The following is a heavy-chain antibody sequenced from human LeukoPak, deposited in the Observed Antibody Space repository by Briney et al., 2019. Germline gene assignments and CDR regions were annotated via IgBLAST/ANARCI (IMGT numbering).Heavy chain of an antibody. V-gene: IGHV1-69*13. D-gene: IGHD6-13*01. CDR2: IIPIFGTA. CDR1: GGTFSSYA. Sequence: SVKVSCKASGGTFSSYAISWVRQAPGQGLEWMGGIIPIFGTANYAQKFQGRVTITADESTSTAYMELSSLRSEDTAVYYCARDNWQQLAHYYYGMDVWGQGTTVTVSS. J-gene: IGHJ6*02. CDR3: ARDNWQQLAHYYYGMDV.